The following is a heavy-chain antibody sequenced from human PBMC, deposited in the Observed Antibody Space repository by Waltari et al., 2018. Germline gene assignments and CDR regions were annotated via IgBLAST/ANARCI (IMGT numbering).Heavy chain of an antibody. CDR2: ISSSGSTL. V-gene: IGHV3-48*03. CDR3: ARPRSVAFFDY. Sequence: EVQLLESGGGLGQPGGSLGPSCAAPGFSFSRYEMNWVRQAPGKGLEWLSYISSSGSTLYYADSVKGRFTISRDNTKNSLYLQMNSLRAEDTGVYYCARPRSVAFFDYWGQGTLVTVSS. D-gene: IGHD5-12*01. J-gene: IGHJ4*02. CDR1: GFSFSRYE.